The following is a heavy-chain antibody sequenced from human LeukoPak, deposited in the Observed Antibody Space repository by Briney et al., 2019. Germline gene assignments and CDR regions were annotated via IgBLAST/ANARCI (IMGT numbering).Heavy chain of an antibody. CDR1: GGSISSGGYY. D-gene: IGHD2-2*01. V-gene: IGHV4-30-2*01. J-gene: IGHJ5*02. CDR2: IYHSGST. CDR3: ARNSPASFGYCSSTSCPNWFDP. Sequence: PSETLSLTCTVSGGSISSGGYYWSWIRQPPGKGLEWIGYIYHSGSTYYNPSLKSRVTISVDRSKNQFSLKLSSVTAADTAVYYCARNSPASFGYCSSTSCPNWFDPWGQGTLVTVSS.